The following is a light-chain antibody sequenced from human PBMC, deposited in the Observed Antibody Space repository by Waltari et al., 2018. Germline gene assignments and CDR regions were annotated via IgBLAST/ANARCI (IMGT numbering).Light chain of an antibody. CDR3: ASWDDSLNGHWV. Sequence: QSVLTQPPSASGTPGQRVTITCSGSASTIGGHRVNWYQQLPGKAPKLLSYRSDQRPSGVPDRFSASKTGTSASLAISGLQSEDEADYFCASWDDSLNGHWVFGGGTKVTVL. J-gene: IGLJ3*02. V-gene: IGLV1-44*01. CDR2: RSD. CDR1: ASTIGGHR.